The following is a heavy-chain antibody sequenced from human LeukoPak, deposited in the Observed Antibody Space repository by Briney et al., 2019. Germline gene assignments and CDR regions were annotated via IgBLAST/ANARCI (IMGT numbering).Heavy chain of an antibody. J-gene: IGHJ4*02. CDR1: GFTFSSYG. V-gene: IGHV3-30*02. CDR3: AKAGGEIVRYSPGYFDH. Sequence: PGESLRLSCAVSGFTFSSYGMHWVRQAPGKGLEWAAFTLYDGSDQHYADSVKGRFTISRDDAKNSLYLQMNSLRAEDTAVYYCAKAGGEIVRYSPGYFDHWGQGTLVTVSS. D-gene: IGHD3-9*01. CDR2: TLYDGSDQ.